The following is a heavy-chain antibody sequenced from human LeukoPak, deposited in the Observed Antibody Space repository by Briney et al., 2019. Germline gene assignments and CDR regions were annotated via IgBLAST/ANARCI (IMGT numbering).Heavy chain of an antibody. D-gene: IGHD3-10*01. CDR1: GGSISSSNW. J-gene: IGHJ5*02. CDR3: ARDSGTTGEVKFDP. V-gene: IGHV4-4*02. Sequence: SETLSLTCAVSGGSISSSNWWNWVRQPPGKGLEWIGEIYHSGSTNYNPSLKGRVTISVDTSKNQFSLKLRSVTAADTAVYYCARDSGTTGEVKFDPWGQGTLVTVSS. CDR2: IYHSGST.